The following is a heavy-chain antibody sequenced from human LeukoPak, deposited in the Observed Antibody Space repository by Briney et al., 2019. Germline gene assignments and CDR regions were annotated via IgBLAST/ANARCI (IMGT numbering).Heavy chain of an antibody. CDR2: ISAGGDST. CDR1: GFTFSTYV. CDR3: AKLWLYTPLISVADY. V-gene: IGHV3-23*01. J-gene: IGHJ4*02. Sequence: GGSLRLSCSASGFTFSTYVMSWVRQAQGKGLEWVSGISAGGDSTYYRDSAKGRFTMSRDNSKNTPYLQMNSLRADDTAVYYCAKLWLYTPLISVADYWGQGTLVTVSS. D-gene: IGHD2-2*02.